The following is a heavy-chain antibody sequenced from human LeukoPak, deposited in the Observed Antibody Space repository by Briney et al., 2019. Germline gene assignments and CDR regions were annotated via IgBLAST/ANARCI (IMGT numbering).Heavy chain of an antibody. J-gene: IGHJ6*03. CDR3: ARAMVRGVTLNYYMDV. Sequence: PGGSLRLSCAASGFTFSSFWMHWVRQAPGKGLEGVSYISSSGSTIYYADSVKGRFTISRDNAKNSLYLQMNSLRAEDTAVYYCARAMVRGVTLNYYMDVWGKGTTVTTSS. D-gene: IGHD3-10*01. V-gene: IGHV3-48*04. CDR1: GFTFSSFW. CDR2: ISSSGSTI.